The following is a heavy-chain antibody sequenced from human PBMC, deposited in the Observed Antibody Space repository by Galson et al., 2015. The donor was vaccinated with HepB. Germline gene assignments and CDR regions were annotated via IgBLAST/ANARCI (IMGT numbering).Heavy chain of an antibody. CDR2: IRNKANNYAT. CDR1: GFTFSGSG. V-gene: IGHV3-73*01. CDR3: IAYDYGARGY. Sequence: SLRLSCAASGFTFSGSGMHWVRQASGKGPEWVGRIRNKANNYATTYGASVKGRFTVSRDDSNNTAYLQMNSLKTEDTAVYYCIAYDYGARGYWGQGTLVTVSS. D-gene: IGHD4-17*01. J-gene: IGHJ4*02.